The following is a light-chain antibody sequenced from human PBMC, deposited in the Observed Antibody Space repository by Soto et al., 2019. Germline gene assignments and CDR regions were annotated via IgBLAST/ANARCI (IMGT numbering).Light chain of an antibody. Sequence: QSALTQPASVSGSPGQSITITCTGTDSDVGAYNYVSWYQQHPGKVPNLIIYEVSHRPSGVSSRFSGSKSGNMASLTISGLQADDEADYYCNSFTTSSTQVFGTGTKVTVL. V-gene: IGLV2-14*01. CDR3: NSFTTSSTQV. CDR2: EVS. J-gene: IGLJ1*01. CDR1: DSDVGAYNY.